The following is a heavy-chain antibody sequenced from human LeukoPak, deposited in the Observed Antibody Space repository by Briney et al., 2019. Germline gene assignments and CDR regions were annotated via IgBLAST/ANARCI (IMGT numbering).Heavy chain of an antibody. CDR3: ARLGGHPLSAFDI. J-gene: IGHJ3*02. V-gene: IGHV4-59*08. D-gene: IGHD2-15*01. Sequence: SETLSLTCTVSGGSVSSYYWSWIRQPPGKGLEWIAYIYKSESINYNPSLKSRVTISLDTSKNQFSLELSSVTAADTAVYYCARLGGHPLSAFDIWGQGTVITVSS. CDR2: IYKSESI. CDR1: GGSVSSYY.